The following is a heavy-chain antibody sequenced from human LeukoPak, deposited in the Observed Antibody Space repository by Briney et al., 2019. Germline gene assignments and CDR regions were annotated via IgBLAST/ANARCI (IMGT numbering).Heavy chain of an antibody. CDR3: ARDASALY. D-gene: IGHD6-19*01. V-gene: IGHV3-7*01. J-gene: IGHJ4*02. CDR1: GLIFSRYW. Sequence: GGSLRLSCAASGLIFSRYWMTWVRQAPGKGLEWVASIKPDGSEKYYLDSVKGRFTISRDNARDSLYLQMNSLRDDDTSVYFCARDASALYWGRGTLVTVSS. CDR2: IKPDGSEK.